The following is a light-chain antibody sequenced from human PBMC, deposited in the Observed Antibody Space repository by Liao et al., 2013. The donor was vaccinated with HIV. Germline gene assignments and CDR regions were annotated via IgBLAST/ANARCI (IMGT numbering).Light chain of an antibody. CDR2: SDS. J-gene: IGLJ3*02. V-gene: IGLV3-21*01. CDR1: NIGSKS. CDR3: QAWDSRAGV. Sequence: SYELTQPPSVSVAPGKTASITCGGNNIGSKSVHWYQQKPGQAPVLVIYSDSDRPSGIPERFSGSNSGNTATLTISGTQAMDEADYYCQAWDSRAGVFGGGTKLTVL.